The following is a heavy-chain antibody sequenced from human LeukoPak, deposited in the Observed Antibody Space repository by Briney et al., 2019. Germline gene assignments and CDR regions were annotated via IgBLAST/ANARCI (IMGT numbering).Heavy chain of an antibody. CDR3: ARDVKLLWFGILFDY. Sequence: ASVKVSCKASGYTFTSYWISWGRQAPGQGREGMGWISAYNGNTNYSKKLQGRVTMTTDTSTSTAYMELRSLRSDDTAVYYCARDVKLLWFGILFDYWGQGTLVTVSS. V-gene: IGHV1-18*01. CDR2: ISAYNGNT. D-gene: IGHD3-10*01. CDR1: GYTFTSYW. J-gene: IGHJ4*02.